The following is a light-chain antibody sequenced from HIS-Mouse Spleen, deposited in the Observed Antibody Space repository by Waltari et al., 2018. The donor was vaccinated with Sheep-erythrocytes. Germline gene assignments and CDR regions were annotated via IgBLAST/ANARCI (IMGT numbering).Light chain of an antibody. Sequence: QSALTQPASVSGSPGQSITISCTGTSSDVGSYNLVSWYQQHPGKAPKFMIYEGSKRPSGVSNRFSGSKFGNPASLTISGLQAEDEAEYYCCSYAGSSTPWVFGGGTKLTVL. CDR1: SSDVGSYNL. V-gene: IGLV2-23*01. CDR3: CSYAGSSTPWV. CDR2: EGS. J-gene: IGLJ3*02.